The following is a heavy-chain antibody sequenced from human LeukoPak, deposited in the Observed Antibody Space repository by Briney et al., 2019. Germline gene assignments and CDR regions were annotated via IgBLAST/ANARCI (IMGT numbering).Heavy chain of an antibody. J-gene: IGHJ1*01. V-gene: IGHV3-23*01. Sequence: GGSLRLSCAASGFTFSSYAMSWVRQAPGKGLEWVSAISGSGGSTYYADCVKGRFTISRHNSKHPLYLQMNSLRAEDTAVYYCAKAFYDSIGYSLWGQRTLVTVAS. CDR3: AKAFYDSIGYSL. CDR2: ISGSGGST. CDR1: GFTFSSYA. D-gene: IGHD3-22*01.